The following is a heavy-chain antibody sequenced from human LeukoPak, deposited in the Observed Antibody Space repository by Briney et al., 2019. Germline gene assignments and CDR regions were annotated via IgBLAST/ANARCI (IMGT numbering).Heavy chain of an antibody. V-gene: IGHV1-24*01. J-gene: IGHJ4*02. D-gene: IGHD1-26*01. Sequence: GASVKVSCKVSGYILTELSMHWVRQAPGKGLEWMGGFDPEDGETIYAQKFQGRVTMTEDTSTDTAYMELSSLRSEDTAVYYCAILPRGELLFDYWGQGTLVTVSS. CDR3: AILPRGELLFDY. CDR2: FDPEDGET. CDR1: GYILTELS.